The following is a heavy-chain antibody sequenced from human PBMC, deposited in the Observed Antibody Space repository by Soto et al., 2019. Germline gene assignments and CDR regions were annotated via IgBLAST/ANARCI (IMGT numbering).Heavy chain of an antibody. CDR3: ATGLRRHQPLDY. J-gene: IGHJ4*02. Sequence: ASVKVSCKASGYTFTSYYMHWVRQAPGQGLEWMGIINPSGGSTSYAQKFQGRVTMTRDTSTSAVYMELSSLRSEDTAVYYCATGLRRHQPLDYWGQGTLVTVSS. CDR2: INPSGGST. D-gene: IGHD2-2*01. CDR1: GYTFTSYY. V-gene: IGHV1-46*01.